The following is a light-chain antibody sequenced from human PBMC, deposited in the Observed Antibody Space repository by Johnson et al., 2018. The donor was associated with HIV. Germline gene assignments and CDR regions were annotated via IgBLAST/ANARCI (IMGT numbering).Light chain of an antibody. CDR3: GTWDSSLSAWV. CDR2: DNN. Sequence: QAVLTQPPSMSAAPGQRVTISCSGSSSNIGNNYVSWYQQVPGAAPKLLIYDNNKRPSGIPDRFSGSKSGTSATLGITGLQTGDEADYYCGTWDSSLSAWVFGTGTKVTVL. J-gene: IGLJ1*01. CDR1: SSNIGNNY. V-gene: IGLV1-51*01.